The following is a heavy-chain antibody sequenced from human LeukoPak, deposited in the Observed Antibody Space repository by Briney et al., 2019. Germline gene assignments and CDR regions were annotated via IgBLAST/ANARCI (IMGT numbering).Heavy chain of an antibody. D-gene: IGHD6-19*01. CDR1: GYTFTGYY. V-gene: IGHV1-18*04. Sequence: ASVKVSCKASGYTFTGYYMHWERQAPGQGLEWMGWISAYNGNTNYAQKLQGRVTMTTGTSTSTAYMELRSLRSDDTAVYYCARFSVADPQSSWFDPWGQGTLVTVSS. J-gene: IGHJ5*02. CDR3: ARFSVADPQSSWFDP. CDR2: ISAYNGNT.